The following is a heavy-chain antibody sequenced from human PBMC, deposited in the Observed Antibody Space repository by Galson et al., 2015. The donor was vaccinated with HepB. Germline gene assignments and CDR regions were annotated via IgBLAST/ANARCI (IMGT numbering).Heavy chain of an antibody. J-gene: IGHJ4*02. D-gene: IGHD3-10*01. Sequence: SLRLSCAASGLTFSGSAMHWVRQASGKGLEWVGRIRSKANSYATAYAASVKGRFTISRDDSKNTAYLQMNSLKTEDTAVYYCTTSPIWFGHGRGQGTLVTVSS. CDR3: TTSPIWFGHG. V-gene: IGHV3-73*01. CDR1: GLTFSGSA. CDR2: IRSKANSYAT.